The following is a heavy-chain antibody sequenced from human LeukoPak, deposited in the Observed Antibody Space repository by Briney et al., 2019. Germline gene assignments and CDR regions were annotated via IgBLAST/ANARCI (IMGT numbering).Heavy chain of an antibody. Sequence: ASVKVSCKASGYTFTGYYMHWVRQAPGQGLEWMGWINPNSGGTNYAQKFQGRVTMTRDTSISTAYMELSRLRSDDTAAYYCARVGLRYFDWYYFDYWGQGTLVTVSS. J-gene: IGHJ4*02. CDR2: INPNSGGT. CDR1: GYTFTGYY. V-gene: IGHV1-2*02. CDR3: ARVGLRYFDWYYFDY. D-gene: IGHD3-9*01.